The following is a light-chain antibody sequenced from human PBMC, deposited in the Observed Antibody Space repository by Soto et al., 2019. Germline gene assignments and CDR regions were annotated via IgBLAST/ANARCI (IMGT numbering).Light chain of an antibody. J-gene: IGKJ3*01. V-gene: IGKV1-8*01. CDR2: AAS. Sequence: AIRMTQSPSSLSASTGDRVTITCRASQVISSYLAWYQQKPGKAPKLLIYAASTLQSGVPSRFSGSGSGTDFTLTISCLQSEDFATYYCQQYYSYPPGFGPGTKVDIK. CDR3: QQYYSYPPG. CDR1: QVISSY.